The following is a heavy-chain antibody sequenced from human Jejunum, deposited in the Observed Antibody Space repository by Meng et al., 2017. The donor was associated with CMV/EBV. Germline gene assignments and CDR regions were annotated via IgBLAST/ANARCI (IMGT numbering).Heavy chain of an antibody. CDR3: ARECPNCYPGTWFDP. CDR2: LIPIFGKA. Sequence: SGTTFTRSSISWVRQAPGQGLEWVGGLIPIFGKANYAQKFQGRVTITADKSTSIVYMELSRLTSEDAAMYYCARECPNCYPGTWFDPWGQGSLVTVSS. CDR1: GTTFTRSS. J-gene: IGHJ5*02. D-gene: IGHD2-2*01. V-gene: IGHV1-69*06.